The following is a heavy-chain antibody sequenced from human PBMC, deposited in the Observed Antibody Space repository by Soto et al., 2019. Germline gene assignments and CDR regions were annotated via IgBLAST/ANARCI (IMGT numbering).Heavy chain of an antibody. J-gene: IGHJ4*02. CDR2: IKSDGSDT. CDR1: GFTFSGYA. Sequence: GGSLRLSCVVSGFTFSGYAMSWVRQAPGKGLEWVASIKSDGSDTYYVDSVKGRFTISRDNAKNSLYLQMNSLRAEDTGVYYCARLVVTRDYWGQGTVVTVSS. CDR3: ARLVVTRDY. V-gene: IGHV3-7*01. D-gene: IGHD2-21*02.